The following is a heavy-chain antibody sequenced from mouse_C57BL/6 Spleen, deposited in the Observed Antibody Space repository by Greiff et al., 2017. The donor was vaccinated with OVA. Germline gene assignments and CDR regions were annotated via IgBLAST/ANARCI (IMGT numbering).Heavy chain of an antibody. Sequence: QVQLQQSGAELMKPGASVKLSCKATGYTFTGYWIEWVKQRPGHGLEWIGEILPGSGSTHYNEKFKGKATFTADTSSNTAYMQLSSLTTEDSAIYYCARPPYEWYGSSYWYFDGWGTGTTVTVAS. CDR2: ILPGSGST. CDR1: GYTFTGYW. V-gene: IGHV1-9*01. D-gene: IGHD1-1*01. J-gene: IGHJ1*03. CDR3: ARPPYEWYGSSYWYFDG.